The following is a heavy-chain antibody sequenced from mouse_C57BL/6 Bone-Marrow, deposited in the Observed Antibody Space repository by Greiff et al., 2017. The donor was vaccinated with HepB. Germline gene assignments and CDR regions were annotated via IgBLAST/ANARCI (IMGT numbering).Heavy chain of an antibody. CDR3: ARDSTSTVVAPGFAY. D-gene: IGHD1-1*01. CDR2: IYPGSGST. V-gene: IGHV1-55*01. Sequence: QVQLQQPGAELVKPGASVKISCKASGYTFTSYWITWVKQRPGQGLEWIGDIYPGSGSTNYNEKFKSKATLTVDTSSSTAYMQLSSLTYEDSAVYYCARDSTSTVVAPGFAYWGQGTLVTVSA. CDR1: GYTFTSYW. J-gene: IGHJ3*01.